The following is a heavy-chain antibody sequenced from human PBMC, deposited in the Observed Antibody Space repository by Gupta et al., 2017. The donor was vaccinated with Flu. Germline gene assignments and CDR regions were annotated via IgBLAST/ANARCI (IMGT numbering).Heavy chain of an antibody. J-gene: IGHJ5*02. CDR1: GGSISSGGYY. D-gene: IGHD3-22*01. CDR3: AREHDDSSGYYNWFDP. Sequence: QVQLQESGPGLVKPSQTLSLTCTVSGGSISSGGYYWSWIRQHPGKGLEWIGYIYYSGSTYYNPSLKSRVTISVDTSKNQCALKLSSVTAAETAVYYCAREHDDSSGYYNWFDPGGQGTLVTVSS. CDR2: IYYSGST. V-gene: IGHV4-31*03.